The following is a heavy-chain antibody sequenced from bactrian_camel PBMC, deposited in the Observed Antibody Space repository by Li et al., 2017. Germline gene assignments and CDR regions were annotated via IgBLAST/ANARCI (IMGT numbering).Heavy chain of an antibody. CDR2: IATGSGNT. D-gene: IGHD1*01. J-gene: IGHJ4*01. CDR1: GYRHSSGVC. V-gene: IGHV3S1*01. CDR3: ANNAYWPNEFDN. Sequence: HVQLVESGGGLVQPGGSLRLSCAASGYRHSSGVCAGWFRQAPGKEREGVARIATGSGNTYYADSVKGRFTISQDNAKNTVFLQMNSLKTEDTAMYYCANNAYWPNEFDNWGQGTQVTVS.